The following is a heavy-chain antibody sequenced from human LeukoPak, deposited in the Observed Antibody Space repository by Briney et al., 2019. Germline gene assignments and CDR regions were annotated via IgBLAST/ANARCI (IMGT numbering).Heavy chain of an antibody. CDR3: AKWKGMEIDY. J-gene: IGHJ4*02. V-gene: IGHV3-30*18. CDR2: ISNDGSNK. D-gene: IGHD1-1*01. CDR1: GCTFSSYG. Sequence: GRSLRLSCAASGCTFSSYGIHWVRQAPGKGLEWVAVISNDGSNKYYADSVKGRFTISRDNSKNTLYLQMNSLRAEDTAVYYCAKWKGMEIDYWGQGTLVTVSS.